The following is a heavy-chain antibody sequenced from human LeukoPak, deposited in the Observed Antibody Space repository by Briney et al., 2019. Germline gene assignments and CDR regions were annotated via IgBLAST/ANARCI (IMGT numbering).Heavy chain of an antibody. CDR2: INHSGST. CDR1: GGYFSGYY. J-gene: IGHJ5*02. Sequence: SETLSLTCAVYGGYFSGYYWSWLRQPPGEGLEWIGEINHSGSTNYNPSLKSRVTISVDTSKNQFSLKLSSVTAADTAVYYCARVVPIDLGYRRSYNWFDPWGQRTLVTVSS. D-gene: IGHD3-9*01. V-gene: IGHV4-34*01. CDR3: ARVVPIDLGYRRSYNWFDP.